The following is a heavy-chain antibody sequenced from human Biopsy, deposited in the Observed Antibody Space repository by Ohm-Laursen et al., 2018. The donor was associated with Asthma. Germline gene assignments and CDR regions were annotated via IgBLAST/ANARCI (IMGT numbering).Heavy chain of an antibody. CDR2: ISKDASTQ. Sequence: SLRLSRAAFGFSFSNFAIHWVRQAPGKGLEWVGVISKDASTQDYADSVKGRFTMARDNPKNTLDLQMNSLREEDTAVYYCVRDGTDDAFDIWGQGTVVSVSS. CDR1: GFSFSNFA. V-gene: IGHV3-30*01. J-gene: IGHJ3*02. D-gene: IGHD1-1*01. CDR3: VRDGTDDAFDI.